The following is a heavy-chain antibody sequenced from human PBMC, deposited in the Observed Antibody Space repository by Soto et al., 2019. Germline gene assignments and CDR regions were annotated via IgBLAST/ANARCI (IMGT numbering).Heavy chain of an antibody. CDR3: ARGVDTMAFDH. V-gene: IGHV4-30-4*01. CDR1: GDSLRSGDYY. Sequence: QVQLQESGPGLVKPSQTLSLTCTVSGDSLRSGDYYWSWIRQPPGKGLEWIGYIYNSGSTYYGPSLRSRLTISEDLSKNQLSLRLTAVTAADTAVYYCARGVDTMAFDHWGQGTLVTVSS. D-gene: IGHD2-2*01. CDR2: IYNSGST. J-gene: IGHJ5*02.